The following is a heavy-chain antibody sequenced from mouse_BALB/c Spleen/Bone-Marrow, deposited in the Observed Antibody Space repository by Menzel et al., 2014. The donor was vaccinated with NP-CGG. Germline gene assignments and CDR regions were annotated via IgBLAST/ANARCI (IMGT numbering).Heavy chain of an antibody. CDR2: VDPANGKT. CDR3: ARNGHSCYAMDY. Sequence: LQQSGAELVKPGASGKLCCTVSGLYIKDTHLHWVKWRPEQGREWIGRVDPANGKTKYDPKFQGKATITADTSSNTAYLQLSSLTSENTDVYYCARNGHSCYAMDYWGQRTSVTVPS. CDR1: GLYIKDTH. D-gene: IGHD1-1*01. J-gene: IGHJ4*01. V-gene: IGHV14-3*02.